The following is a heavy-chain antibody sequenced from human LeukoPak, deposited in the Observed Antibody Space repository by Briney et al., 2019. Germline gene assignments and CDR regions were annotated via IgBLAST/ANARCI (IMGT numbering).Heavy chain of an antibody. V-gene: IGHV6-1*01. D-gene: IGHD6-19*01. CDR1: GDSVSSNSAA. J-gene: IGHJ5*02. CDR2: TYYRSKWYN. CDR3: AKLGDSST. Sequence: SQTLSLTRAISGDSVSSNSAAWSWIRQSPSRGLEWLGRTYYRSKWYNDYAVSVKSRIIINPDTSKNQFSLQLNSVTPEDTAVYYCAKLGDSSTWGQGTLVTVSS.